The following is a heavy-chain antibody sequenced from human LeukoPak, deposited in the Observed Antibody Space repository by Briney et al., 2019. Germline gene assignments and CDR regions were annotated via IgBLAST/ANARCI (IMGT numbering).Heavy chain of an antibody. D-gene: IGHD6-13*01. Sequence: SVKVSCKASGGTFSSYAISWVRQAPGQGLEWMGRIIPILGIANYAQKFQGRVTITADKSTSTAYMELSRLRSDDTAVYYCATRIAAAGTSDAFDIWGQGTMVTVSS. V-gene: IGHV1-69*04. CDR2: IIPILGIA. CDR1: GGTFSSYA. CDR3: ATRIAAAGTSDAFDI. J-gene: IGHJ3*02.